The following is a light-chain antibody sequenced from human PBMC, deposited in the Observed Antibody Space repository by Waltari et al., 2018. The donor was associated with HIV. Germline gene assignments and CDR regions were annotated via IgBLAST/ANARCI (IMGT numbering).Light chain of an antibody. CDR2: DAS. Sequence: DIQMTQSPSSLSAFVGDRVTITCQASQDISNYLNWYQQKPEKAPKLLIYDASNLETGVPSRFSGSGSGTDFTFTISSLQPEDIATYYCQQYDNLPLTFGGGTKVEIK. V-gene: IGKV1-33*01. J-gene: IGKJ4*01. CDR3: QQYDNLPLT. CDR1: QDISNY.